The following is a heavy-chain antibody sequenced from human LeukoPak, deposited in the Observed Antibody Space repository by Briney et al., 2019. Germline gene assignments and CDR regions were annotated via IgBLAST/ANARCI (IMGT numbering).Heavy chain of an antibody. Sequence: PSETLSLTCTFAGSSIGTSYWSWIRQPPGKGLEWIAYIYYSGYTNYNPSLKSRVTISIDTSKNQFSLRLSSVTAGDTAVYYCARARSDSGRFDSWGQGTLVTVSS. D-gene: IGHD1-26*01. J-gene: IGHJ4*02. CDR2: IYYSGYT. CDR3: ARARSDSGRFDS. V-gene: IGHV4-59*01. CDR1: GSSIGTSY.